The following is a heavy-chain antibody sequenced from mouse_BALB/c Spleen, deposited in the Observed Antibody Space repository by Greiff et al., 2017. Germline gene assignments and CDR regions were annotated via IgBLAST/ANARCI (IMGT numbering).Heavy chain of an antibody. CDR2: ISSGSSTN. Sequence: EVQLVESGGGLVQPGGSRKLSCAASGFTFSSFGMNWVRQAPEKGLEWVAYISSGSSTNYYADTVKGRFTISRDNPKNTLFLQMTRLRSEDTAMYCCGRWTETGFDYWGQGTTVTVSS. CDR1: GFTFSSFG. J-gene: IGHJ2*01. CDR3: GRWTETGFDY. V-gene: IGHV5-17*02. D-gene: IGHD3-2*01.